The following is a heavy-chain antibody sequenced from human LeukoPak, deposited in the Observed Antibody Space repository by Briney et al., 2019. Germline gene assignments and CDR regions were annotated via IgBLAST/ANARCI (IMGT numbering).Heavy chain of an antibody. V-gene: IGHV1-69*04. CDR1: GGTFSSYA. Sequence: SVKVSCKASGGTFSSYAISWVRQAPGQGLEWMGRIIPIPGIANYAQKFQGRVTITADKSTSTAYMELSSLRSEDAAVYYCARGPIRGGASYFQHWGQGTLVTVSS. CDR3: ARGPIRGGASYFQH. D-gene: IGHD3-10*01. J-gene: IGHJ1*01. CDR2: IIPIPGIA.